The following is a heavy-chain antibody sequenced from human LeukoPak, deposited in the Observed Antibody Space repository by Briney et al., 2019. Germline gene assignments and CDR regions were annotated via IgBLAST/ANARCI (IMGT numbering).Heavy chain of an antibody. CDR2: INPNSGGT. V-gene: IGHV1-2*02. D-gene: IGHD2-2*02. J-gene: IGHJ4*02. CDR1: GYTFTGYY. CDR3: ARAGGIGYCSSTSCYRGNDY. Sequence: GASVKVSCKASGYTFTGYYMHWVRQAPGQGLEWMGWINPNSGGTNYAQKFQGRVTMTRDTSISTAYMELSRLRSDDTAVYYCARAGGIGYCSSTSCYRGNDYWGQGTLVTVSS.